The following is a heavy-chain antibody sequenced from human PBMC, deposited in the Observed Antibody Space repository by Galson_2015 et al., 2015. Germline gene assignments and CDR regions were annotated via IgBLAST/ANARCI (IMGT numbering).Heavy chain of an antibody. CDR2: INAGNGNT. CDR3: ATGVPAAAHFDY. J-gene: IGHJ4*02. D-gene: IGHD2-2*01. V-gene: IGHV1-3*01. Sequence: SVKVSCKASGYTFTSYAMHWVRQAPGQRLEWMGWINAGNGNTKYSQKFQGRVTITRDTSASTAYMELSSLRSEDTAVYYCATGVPAAAHFDYWGQGTLVTVSS. CDR1: GYTFTSYA.